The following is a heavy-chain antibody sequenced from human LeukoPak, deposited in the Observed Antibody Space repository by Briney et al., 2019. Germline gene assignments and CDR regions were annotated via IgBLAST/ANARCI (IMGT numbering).Heavy chain of an antibody. CDR3: ARVVVVPAAIFSDY. Sequence: GGSLRLSCAASGFTFSSYSMNWVRQAPGKGLEWVSYISSSSSTIYYADSAKGRFTISRDNAKNSLYLQMNSLRAEDTAVCYCARVVVVPAAIFSDYWGQGTLVTVSS. CDR2: ISSSSSTI. CDR1: GFTFSSYS. J-gene: IGHJ4*02. V-gene: IGHV3-48*01. D-gene: IGHD2-2*01.